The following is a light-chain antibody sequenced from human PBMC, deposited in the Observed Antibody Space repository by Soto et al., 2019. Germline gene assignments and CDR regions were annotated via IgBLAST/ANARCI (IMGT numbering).Light chain of an antibody. V-gene: IGKV1-5*01. CDR3: QQYKNYLT. J-gene: IGKJ3*01. CDR2: DAS. CDR1: QSISTW. Sequence: DIQMTQSPSTLSASVGDRVTITCRASQSISTWLAWYQQKPGKAPKVLIYDASSLESGVPSRFSGSGSGTELTLTISRLQPDDFATYYCQQYKNYLTFGPGTKVDIK.